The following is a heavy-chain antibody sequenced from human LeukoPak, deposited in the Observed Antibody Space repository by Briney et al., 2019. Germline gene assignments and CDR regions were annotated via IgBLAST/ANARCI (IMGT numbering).Heavy chain of an antibody. V-gene: IGHV1-18*01. CDR1: GYTFTNYG. Sequence: GASVNVSCKASGYTFTNYGISWVRQAPGQGLEWMGWISAYSGNTNYVQKFQGRVTMATDTSTSTAYRGVRSLRSDGTAVYYCARDIATIQDQEWGQGTLVTVSS. J-gene: IGHJ4*02. CDR3: ARDIATIQDQE. D-gene: IGHD5-18*01. CDR2: ISAYSGNT.